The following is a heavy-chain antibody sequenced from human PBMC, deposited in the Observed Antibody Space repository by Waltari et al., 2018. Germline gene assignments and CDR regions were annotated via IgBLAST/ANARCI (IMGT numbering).Heavy chain of an antibody. D-gene: IGHD6-13*01. Sequence: EVQVVESGGGLVQPGGSLRLSCAASGFTFSSSWMTWVRQAPGKGREWGANIKPEGSETDYGDSVKVRFTISRDNTKNSLYLQMSSLRAEETAVYYCAIGGVETSWYWRYWGQGTLVTVSS. CDR3: AIGGVETSWYWRY. CDR2: IKPEGSET. CDR1: GFTFSSSW. J-gene: IGHJ4*02. V-gene: IGHV3-7*01.